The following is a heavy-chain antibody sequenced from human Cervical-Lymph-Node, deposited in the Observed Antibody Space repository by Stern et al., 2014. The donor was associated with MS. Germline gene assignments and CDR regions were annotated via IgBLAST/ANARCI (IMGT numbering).Heavy chain of an antibody. Sequence: VQLVQSGAEVKKPGASVKLSCKASGYTFTDYHIYWERQAPGQGLERRGRINHKSGVTNYAQKFQGRVSMTRDTSISTAYMELSGLRSDDTAVYYCSRRVEDVVATAIIWYFDLWGRGTLVTVSS. J-gene: IGHJ2*01. CDR2: INHKSGVT. V-gene: IGHV1-2*06. D-gene: IGHD2-21*02. CDR3: SRRVEDVVATAIIWYFDL. CDR1: GYTFTDYH.